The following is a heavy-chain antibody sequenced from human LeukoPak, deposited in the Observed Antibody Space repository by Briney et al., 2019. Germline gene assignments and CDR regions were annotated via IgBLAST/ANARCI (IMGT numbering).Heavy chain of an antibody. CDR2: IYYSGST. V-gene: IGHV4-30-4*01. Sequence: SETLSLTCTVSGGSIRSGDFYWSWIRQPPGKGLEWIGYIYYSGSTYYNPSLKSRVTISVDTSKNQFSLKLSSVTAADTAVYYCAREITMVRGGYYYYYYGMDVWGQGTTVTVSS. J-gene: IGHJ6*02. CDR3: AREITMVRGGYYYYYYGMDV. CDR1: GGSIRSGDFY. D-gene: IGHD3-10*01.